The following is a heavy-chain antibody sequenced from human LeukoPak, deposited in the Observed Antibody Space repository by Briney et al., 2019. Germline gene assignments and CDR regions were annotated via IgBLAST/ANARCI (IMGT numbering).Heavy chain of an antibody. V-gene: IGHV3-23*01. CDR1: GFTFNHYS. CDR3: AQKRGGYTPFDY. D-gene: IGHD5-12*01. CDR2: ISGSGDSA. Sequence: GGSLRLSCVASGFTFNHYSMNWVRQAPGKGLEWVSIISGSGDSAFYADSVKGRFTISRDNSKNTLYLQMNSLRAEDTAIYYCAQKRGGYTPFDYWGQGTLVTVSS. J-gene: IGHJ4*02.